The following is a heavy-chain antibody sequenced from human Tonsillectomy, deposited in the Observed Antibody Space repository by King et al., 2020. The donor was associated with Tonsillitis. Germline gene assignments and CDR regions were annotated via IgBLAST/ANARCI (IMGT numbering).Heavy chain of an antibody. CDR2: ISYDGTNK. J-gene: IGHJ4*02. CDR3: AKDFLGVAVAASYFFDY. Sequence: QLVQSGGGVVQPGRSLRLSCAASGFTFSSYGMHWVRQAPGKGLEWVAVISYDGTNKYYADSVKGRFTISRDNSKTTLFLQMNSLRAEDTAVYYCAKDFLGVAVAASYFFDYWGQGTLVTVSS. CDR1: GFTFSSYG. D-gene: IGHD6-19*01. V-gene: IGHV3-30*18.